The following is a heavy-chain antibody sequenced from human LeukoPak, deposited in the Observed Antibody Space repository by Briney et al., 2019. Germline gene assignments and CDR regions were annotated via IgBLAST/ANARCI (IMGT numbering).Heavy chain of an antibody. D-gene: IGHD3-3*01. J-gene: IGHJ4*02. CDR1: GFTLSDHS. Sequence: GGSLRLSCAASGFTLSDHSVNWVRQAPGKGLVWVSRINSDGSSTSYADSVKGRFTISRDNAKNTLYLQMNSLRAEDTAVYYCARGDPYDPLDYWGQGTLVTVTS. CDR3: ARGDPYDPLDY. V-gene: IGHV3-74*01. CDR2: INSDGSST.